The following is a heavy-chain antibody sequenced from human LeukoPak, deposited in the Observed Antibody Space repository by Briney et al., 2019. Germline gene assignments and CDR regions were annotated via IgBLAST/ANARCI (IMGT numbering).Heavy chain of an antibody. CDR2: IYSGGST. Sequence: PGGSLRLSCAASGFTVSSNYMSWVRQAPGKGLEWVSVIYSGGSTYCADSVKGQVTISKDNSKNTLYLQMNSLRAEDTAVYYCARDSVAALDYWGQGTLVTVSS. V-gene: IGHV3-66*02. CDR1: GFTVSSNY. CDR3: ARDSVAALDY. D-gene: IGHD6-6*01. J-gene: IGHJ4*02.